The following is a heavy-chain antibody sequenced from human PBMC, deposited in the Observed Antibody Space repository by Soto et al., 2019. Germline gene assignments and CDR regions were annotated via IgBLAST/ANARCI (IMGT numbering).Heavy chain of an antibody. D-gene: IGHD6-19*01. J-gene: IGHJ6*02. CDR2: IYSGGNI. CDR3: ARDGYAIGWSVYGLDV. CDR1: GFTVSSKY. Sequence: EVQLVESGGGLVQPGGSLRLSCAASGFTVSSKYMSWIRQAPGKRLEWVSSIYSGGNIYYRDSVLGRFTISRDNSKNILYLQMNSLRAEDTAVYYCARDGYAIGWSVYGLDVWGQGTTVTVSS. V-gene: IGHV3-66*01.